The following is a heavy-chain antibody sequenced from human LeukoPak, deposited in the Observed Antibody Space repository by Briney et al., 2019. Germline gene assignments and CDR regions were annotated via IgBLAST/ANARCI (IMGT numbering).Heavy chain of an antibody. J-gene: IGHJ4*02. CDR3: ATGTYYFDS. Sequence: SETLSLTCAVYGGSFSGYYWSWIRQPPGKGLEWIGYISYSGSTNYNPSLKSRVIISVDTSKNHFSLKLTSVTAADTAVYYCATGTYYFDSWGLGTLVTVSS. D-gene: IGHD3-10*01. CDR1: GGSFSGYY. V-gene: IGHV4-59*01. CDR2: ISYSGST.